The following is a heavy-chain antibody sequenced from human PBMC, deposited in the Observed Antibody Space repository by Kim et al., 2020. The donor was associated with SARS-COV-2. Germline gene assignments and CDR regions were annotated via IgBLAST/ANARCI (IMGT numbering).Heavy chain of an antibody. CDR1: GASISGSSFY. J-gene: IGHJ5*02. CDR2: IYYLGNT. V-gene: IGHV4-39*01. Sequence: SETLSLTCSVSGASISGSSFYWGWIRQPPGKGLEWIGTIYYLGNTYYNPSLRSRVTISIYTSKNELSLRLNSVTAADTAIYYCARHAPPATISRVVDPWGQGTLVTVSS. D-gene: IGHD3-3*01. CDR3: ARHAPPATISRVVDP.